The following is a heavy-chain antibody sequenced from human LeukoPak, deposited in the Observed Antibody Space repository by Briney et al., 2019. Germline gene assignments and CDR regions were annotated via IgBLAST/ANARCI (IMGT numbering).Heavy chain of an antibody. Sequence: PGGSLRLSCAASGFTFSSYDMRWVRQAPGKGLEWVSVISGSGTSTYYADSVKGRFTISRDNSKNTLYLQMNSLRAEDTAVYYCAKISDYDILTGYYIDYWGQGTLVTVSS. CDR3: AKISDYDILTGYYIDY. J-gene: IGHJ4*02. V-gene: IGHV3-23*01. D-gene: IGHD3-9*01. CDR1: GFTFSSYD. CDR2: ISGSGTST.